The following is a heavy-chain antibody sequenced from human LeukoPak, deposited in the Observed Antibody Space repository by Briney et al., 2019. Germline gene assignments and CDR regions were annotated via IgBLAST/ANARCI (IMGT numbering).Heavy chain of an antibody. Sequence: SETLSLTCAVYGGSFSGYQWSWIRQPPGKGLEWIGEINHSGSTNYNPSLKSRVTISVDTSKNHFSLKLSSVTAADTAVYYCARRVHYYDTSGYSYYFDYWGQGTLVTVSS. V-gene: IGHV4-34*01. CDR2: INHSGST. J-gene: IGHJ4*02. CDR1: GGSFSGYQ. D-gene: IGHD3-22*01. CDR3: ARRVHYYDTSGYSYYFDY.